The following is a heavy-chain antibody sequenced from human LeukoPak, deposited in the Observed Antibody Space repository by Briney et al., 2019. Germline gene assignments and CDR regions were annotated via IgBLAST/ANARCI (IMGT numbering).Heavy chain of an antibody. V-gene: IGHV1-2*02. Sequence: GAPVRVSSTPSLYTFTPYYMHWVRQAPGHELEWMGGINTNSGGTNYAQKFQGRVTMTRDTSSSTAYMELSRLRSDDTAVYYCARGYPLSTTAAGTYFQHWGQGTLVTVSS. D-gene: IGHD6-13*01. J-gene: IGHJ1*01. CDR3: ARGYPLSTTAAGTYFQH. CDR2: INTNSGGT. CDR1: LYTFTPYY.